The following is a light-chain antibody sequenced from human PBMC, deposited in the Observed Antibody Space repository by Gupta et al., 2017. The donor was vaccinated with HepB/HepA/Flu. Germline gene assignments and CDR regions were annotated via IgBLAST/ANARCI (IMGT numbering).Light chain of an antibody. CDR2: QDS. J-gene: IGLJ2*01. CDR3: QAWDSRTNVV. Sequence: SYELTQPPSVSVSPGQTASITCSGDKLGDKYACWYQQKPGQSPVLVIYQDSKRTSGIPERFSGSNSGNTATLTISGTQAMDEADYYCQAWDSRTNVVFGGGTKLTVL. V-gene: IGLV3-1*01. CDR1: KLGDKY.